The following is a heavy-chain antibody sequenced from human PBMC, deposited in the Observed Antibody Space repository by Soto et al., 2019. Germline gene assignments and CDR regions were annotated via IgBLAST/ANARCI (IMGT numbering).Heavy chain of an antibody. CDR2: TSSDGNNK. CDR1: RFTFTIYD. CDR3: ARGLAGGLDP. J-gene: IGHJ5*02. Sequence: QVQLVESGGGVVQPGRSLRLSCAASRFTFTIYDMHWVRQAPGKGLEWVAVTSSDGNNKYYADFVKGRFTISRDNSKNTLYLQMNSLRAEDTAVYFCARGLAGGLDPWGQGTLVTVSS. D-gene: IGHD3-22*01. V-gene: IGHV3-30*14.